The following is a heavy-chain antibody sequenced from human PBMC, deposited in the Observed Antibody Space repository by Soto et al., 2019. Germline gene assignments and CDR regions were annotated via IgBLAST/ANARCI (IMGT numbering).Heavy chain of an antibody. Sequence: SETLSLTCTVSGGSISSSSYYWGWIRQPPGKGLEWIGGIYYSGSTYYNPSLKSRVTISVDTSKNQFSLKLSSVTAADTAVYYCARLFEVVAAPYDAFDIWGQGTMVTVSS. V-gene: IGHV4-39*01. D-gene: IGHD2-15*01. CDR1: GGSISSSSYY. CDR3: ARLFEVVAAPYDAFDI. J-gene: IGHJ3*02. CDR2: IYYSGST.